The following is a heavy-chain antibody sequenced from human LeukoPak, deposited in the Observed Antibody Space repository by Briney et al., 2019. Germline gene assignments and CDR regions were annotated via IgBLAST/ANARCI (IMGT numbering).Heavy chain of an antibody. V-gene: IGHV1-2*02. CDR3: ARVLRWNYVEDAFVI. D-gene: IGHD1-7*01. J-gene: IGHJ3*02. CDR1: GYTFTGYY. Sequence: ASVKVSCKASGYTFTGYYIDWVRQAPGQGLEWMGWITPNSGGTKYGQKFQGRVTMTRDTSISTAYMELSSLRSDDTAVYYCARVLRWNYVEDAFVIWGQGTMVTVSS. CDR2: ITPNSGGT.